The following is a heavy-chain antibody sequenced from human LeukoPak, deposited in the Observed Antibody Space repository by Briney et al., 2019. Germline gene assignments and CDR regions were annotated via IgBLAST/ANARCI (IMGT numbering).Heavy chain of an antibody. D-gene: IGHD3-10*01. Sequence: GGFLRLSCAASGFTFSNYWMQWVRQAPGKGLVWVSRINGEGGTSYADSVTGRFTISRDNAKNTVHLQMNSLRAEDTAVYYCARDLVYGSGSCGHWGQGTLVTVSS. CDR2: INGEGGT. CDR1: GFTFSNYW. J-gene: IGHJ4*02. CDR3: ARDLVYGSGSCGH. V-gene: IGHV3-74*01.